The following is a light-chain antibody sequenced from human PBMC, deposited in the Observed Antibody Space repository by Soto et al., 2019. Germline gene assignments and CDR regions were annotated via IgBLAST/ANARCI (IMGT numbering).Light chain of an antibody. CDR1: QSISSW. CDR2: DAS. J-gene: IGKJ2*01. CDR3: QQYNSYSLPMYT. Sequence: DIQMTQSHSTLSASVGDRVTITCRASQSISSWFAWYQQKPGKAPNLLIYDASRLESGVPSRFSGSGSGTEFTLTISSLQPDDFATYYCQQYNSYSLPMYTFGQGTKLEIK. V-gene: IGKV1-5*01.